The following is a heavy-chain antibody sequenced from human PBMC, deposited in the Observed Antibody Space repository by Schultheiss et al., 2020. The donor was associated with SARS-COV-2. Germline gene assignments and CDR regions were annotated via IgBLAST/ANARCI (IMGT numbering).Heavy chain of an antibody. CDR3: ARWDTAMVSAFDI. CDR2: IYYSGST. V-gene: IGHV4-31*03. Sequence: SETLSLTCTVSGGSISSGGYYWSWIRQHPGKGLEWIGYIYYSGSTYYNPSLKSRVTISVDTSKNQFSLKLSSVTAADTAVYYCARWDTAMVSAFDIWGQGTMVTVSS. D-gene: IGHD5-18*01. J-gene: IGHJ3*02. CDR1: GGSISSGGYY.